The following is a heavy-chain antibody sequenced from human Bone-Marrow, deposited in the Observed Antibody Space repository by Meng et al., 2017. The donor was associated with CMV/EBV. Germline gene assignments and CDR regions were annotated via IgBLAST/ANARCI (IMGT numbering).Heavy chain of an antibody. CDR1: GFDFEYQA. J-gene: IGHJ4*02. D-gene: IGHD6-13*01. Sequence: AASGFDFEYQAMCWVRQAPGKGLEWVSGINWNGESTNYADSLKGRFTISRDNAKNSLYLVMNSLRVEDTAFYFCARVGGISWYGDSWGQGTLVTVSS. CDR3: ARVGGISWYGDS. CDR2: INWNGEST. V-gene: IGHV3-20*04.